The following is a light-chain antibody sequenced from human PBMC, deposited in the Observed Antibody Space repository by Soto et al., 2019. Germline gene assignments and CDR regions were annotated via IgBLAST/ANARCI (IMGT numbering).Light chain of an antibody. CDR3: QQYNKWWT. Sequence: EIVMTQSPATLSLSPGERATLSCRASQSISNNLAWYHQRPRQAPRLLIYAASTRATRIPASFSGSGSGTEFTLTISRLQSEDFAVYYWQQYNKWWTFGQGTRVEIK. CDR2: AAS. CDR1: QSISNN. J-gene: IGKJ1*01. V-gene: IGKV3-15*01.